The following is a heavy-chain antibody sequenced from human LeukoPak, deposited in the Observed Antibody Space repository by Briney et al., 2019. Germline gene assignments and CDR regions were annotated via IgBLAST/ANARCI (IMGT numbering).Heavy chain of an antibody. D-gene: IGHD1-26*01. V-gene: IGHV1-2*02. CDR2: INPNSGGT. J-gene: IGHJ4*02. CDR1: GYXFTAYY. Sequence: ASVKVSCKASGYXFTAYYIHWVRQAPGQGLEWMGWINPNSGGTNYAQKFQARVTMTRDTSISTAYMELSRLISDDTAVYYCAREVTSSGSSLDYWGQGTLVTVSS. CDR3: AREVTSSGSSLDY.